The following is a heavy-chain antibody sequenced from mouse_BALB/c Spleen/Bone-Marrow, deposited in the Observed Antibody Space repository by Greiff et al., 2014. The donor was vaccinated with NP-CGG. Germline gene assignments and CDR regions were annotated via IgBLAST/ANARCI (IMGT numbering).Heavy chain of an antibody. Sequence: VQLQQSGPGLVQPSQSLSITCTVSGFSLTSYGVHWVRQSPGKGLEWLGVIWSGGNTYYNAAFISRLSISKDNAKSQVFFKMNSLQANDTAIYYCARNLGDGYSFAYWGQGTLVTVSA. J-gene: IGHJ3*01. CDR1: GFSLTSYG. V-gene: IGHV2-2*02. CDR2: IWSGGNT. CDR3: ARNLGDGYSFAY. D-gene: IGHD2-3*01.